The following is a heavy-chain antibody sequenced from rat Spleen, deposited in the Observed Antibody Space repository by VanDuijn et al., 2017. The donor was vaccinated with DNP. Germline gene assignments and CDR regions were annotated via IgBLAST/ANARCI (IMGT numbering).Heavy chain of an antibody. CDR2: IGSDGYAP. D-gene: IGHD4-3*01. Sequence: EVQLVESGGGLARPGRSQRLSCAVSGFTFRDYAMAWVRQAPKKGLEWVAYIGSDGYAPYYGDSVKGRFTISRDNAKSTLYLQMNSLRSEDMATYYCVRWNSGHFDYWGQGVMVTVSS. CDR3: VRWNSGHFDY. J-gene: IGHJ2*01. V-gene: IGHV5-17*01. CDR1: GFTFRDYA.